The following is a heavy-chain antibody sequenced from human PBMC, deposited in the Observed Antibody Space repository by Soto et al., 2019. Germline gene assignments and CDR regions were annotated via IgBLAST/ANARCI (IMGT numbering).Heavy chain of an antibody. D-gene: IGHD5-12*01. CDR1: GGSLSGYY. CDR2: IKDGGLT. Sequence: QVQLQQWGAGPLKPSETLSLTCVVYGGSLSGYYWSWIRQPPGKGLEWIGEIKDGGLTNYSPSLKSRATISVDRPKNQFSLKLHSVTAADTAVYYCARGQEGVVATHWDQGSLVTVSS. J-gene: IGHJ4*02. CDR3: ARGQEGVVATH. V-gene: IGHV4-34*01.